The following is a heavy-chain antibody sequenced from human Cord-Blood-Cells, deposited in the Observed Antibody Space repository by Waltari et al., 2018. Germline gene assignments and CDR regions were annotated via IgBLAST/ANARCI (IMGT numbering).Heavy chain of an antibody. D-gene: IGHD6-13*01. CDR3: ARGSIAAAGIGAFDI. CDR2: INHSGST. CDR1: GGSFSGYY. Sequence: QVQLQQWGAGLLKPSETLSLTCAVYGGSFSGYYWSWIRQPPGKGLEWIGEINHSGSTNYNPSLKSRVTISVDTSKNQFSLKLSSVTTADTAVYYCARGSIAAAGIGAFDIWGQGTMVTVSS. V-gene: IGHV4-34*01. J-gene: IGHJ3*02.